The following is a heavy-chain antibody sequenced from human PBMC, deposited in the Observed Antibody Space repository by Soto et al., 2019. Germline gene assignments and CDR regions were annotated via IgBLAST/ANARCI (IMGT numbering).Heavy chain of an antibody. CDR1: GYSLSNYW. CDR3: VRRGSVYGWFDP. Sequence: VQLVQSGPEVKRSGESLKISCQASGYSLSNYWIGWVRQMPGKGLEWMAMINVGDSETTYSPSFQGQVTISVDTSISTAYLQWNSLKASDSAIYYCVRRGSVYGWFDPWGQGTLVTVSS. J-gene: IGHJ5*02. V-gene: IGHV5-51*01. CDR2: INVGDSET. D-gene: IGHD3-16*01.